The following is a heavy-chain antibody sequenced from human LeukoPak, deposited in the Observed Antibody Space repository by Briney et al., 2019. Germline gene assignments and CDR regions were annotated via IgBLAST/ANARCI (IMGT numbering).Heavy chain of an antibody. CDR1: GGSISSGDYY. J-gene: IGHJ3*02. CDR2: IYYSGST. V-gene: IGHV4-30-4*08. D-gene: IGHD3-22*01. Sequence: SQTLSLTCTVSGGSISSGDYYWSWIRQPPGKGLEWIGYIYYSGSTYHNPSLKSRVTISVDTSKIHFSLKLSSVTAADTALYYCASSRRYYYDSSGYYAFDIWGQGTMVTVSS. CDR3: ASSRRYYYDSSGYYAFDI.